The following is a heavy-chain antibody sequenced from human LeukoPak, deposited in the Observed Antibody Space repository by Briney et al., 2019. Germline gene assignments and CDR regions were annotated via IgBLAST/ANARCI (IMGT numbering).Heavy chain of an antibody. V-gene: IGHV3-30-3*01. D-gene: IGHD1-7*01. J-gene: IGHJ4*02. CDR2: ISYDGSNK. CDR3: ARGLRDWNYDY. Sequence: GRSLRLSCAASGFTFSSYAMHWVRQAPGKGLEWVAVISYDGSNKYYADSVKGRFTISRDNAKNSLYLQMNSLRAEDTAVYYCARGLRDWNYDYWGQGTLVTVSS. CDR1: GFTFSSYA.